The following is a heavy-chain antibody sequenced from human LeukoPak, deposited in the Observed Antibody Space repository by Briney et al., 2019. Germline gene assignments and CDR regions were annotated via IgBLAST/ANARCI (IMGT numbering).Heavy chain of an antibody. CDR1: GDSVSSNSAA. CDR3: ARRLTQYDCFDP. Sequence: SQTLSLTCAISGDSVSSNSAAWDWIRQSPSRGLEWLGRTYYRSTWYNDYAVSVRGRITVNPDTSKNQFSLHLNSVTPEDTAVYYCARRLTQYDCFDPWGQGILVTVSS. CDR2: TYYRSTWYN. D-gene: IGHD2-2*01. J-gene: IGHJ5*02. V-gene: IGHV6-1*01.